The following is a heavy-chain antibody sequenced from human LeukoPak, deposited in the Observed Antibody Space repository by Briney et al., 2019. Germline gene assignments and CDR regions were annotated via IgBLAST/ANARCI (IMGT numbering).Heavy chain of an antibody. V-gene: IGHV1-46*01. CDR3: GREGITHAFDI. J-gene: IGHJ3*02. Sequence: GASEKVSCKASGYTFTSYQIHWVRQAPGQGLEWMGVINPSGGSTSYAQKFQGRVTMTRDTSTSTVYMELSSPRSEDTAVYYCGREGITHAFDIWGQGTMVTVSS. D-gene: IGHD1-14*01. CDR1: GYTFTSYQ. CDR2: INPSGGST.